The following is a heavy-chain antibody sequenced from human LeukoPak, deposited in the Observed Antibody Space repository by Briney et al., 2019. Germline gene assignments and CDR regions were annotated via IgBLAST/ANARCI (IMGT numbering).Heavy chain of an antibody. V-gene: IGHV4-61*08. D-gene: IGHD2-8*01. CDR1: GGSISSGGYY. CDR3: ARLWRPRGGYCTNGVCYLDY. CDR2: IYYSGST. J-gene: IGHJ4*02. Sequence: PSETLSLTCTVSGGSISSGGYYWSWIRQHPGKGLEWIGYIYYSGSTNYNPSLKSRVTISVDTSKNQFSLKLSSVTAADTAVYYCARLWRPRGGYCTNGVCYLDYWGQGTLVTVSS.